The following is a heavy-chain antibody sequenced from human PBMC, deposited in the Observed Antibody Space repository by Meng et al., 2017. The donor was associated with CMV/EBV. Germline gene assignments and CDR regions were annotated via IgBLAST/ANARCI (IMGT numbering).Heavy chain of an antibody. CDR2: IYYSGST. Sequence: SETLSLTCAVSGGSISSYYWSWIRQPPGKGLEWIGYIYYSGSTNYNPSLKSRVTISVDTSKNQFSLRLSSVTAADTAVYYCARGAGYSSSWYPYYYGMDVWGQGTTVTVSS. CDR1: GGSISSYY. D-gene: IGHD6-13*01. CDR3: ARGAGYSSSWYPYYYGMDV. J-gene: IGHJ6*02. V-gene: IGHV4-59*01.